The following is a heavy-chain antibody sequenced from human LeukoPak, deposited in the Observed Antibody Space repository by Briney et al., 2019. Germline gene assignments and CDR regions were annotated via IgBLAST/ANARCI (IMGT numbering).Heavy chain of an antibody. V-gene: IGHV1-24*01. CDR1: GHTLSERS. CDR3: ATDIGGLGPTFHDPFDN. CDR2: FDPEDGET. D-gene: IGHD1-26*01. Sequence: GASVKVSCKVSGHTLSERSMHWVRQAPGKGLERMGSFDPEDGETMYAENFQGRFTMTEDTSRDTAYMELSSLRSEETAVYFCATDIGGLGPTFHDPFDNWGQGTMVTVSS. J-gene: IGHJ3*02.